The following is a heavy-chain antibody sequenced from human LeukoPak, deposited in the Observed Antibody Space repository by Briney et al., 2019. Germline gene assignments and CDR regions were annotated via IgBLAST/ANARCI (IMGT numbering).Heavy chain of an antibody. V-gene: IGHV1-2*02. CDR3: ASPLGLGELSFAY. CDR1: GYTFTGYY. Sequence: ASVKVSCKASGYTFTGYYMRWVRQAPGQGLEWMGWINPNSGGTNYAQKFQGRVTMTRDTSISTAYMELSRLRSDDTAVYYCASPLGLGELSFAYWGQGTLVTVSS. D-gene: IGHD3-16*02. J-gene: IGHJ4*02. CDR2: INPNSGGT.